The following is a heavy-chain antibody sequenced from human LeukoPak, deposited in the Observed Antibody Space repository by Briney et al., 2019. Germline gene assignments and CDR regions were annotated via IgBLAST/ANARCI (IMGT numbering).Heavy chain of an antibody. Sequence: SETLSLTCSVSGGSIGRGSYYWGWIRQSPGKGLEWIGSIYYSGSTNYNPSLKSRVTISVDTSRNQFSLKLSSVTAANTAVYYCARVAAKTVDYWGQGTLVTVSS. CDR3: ARVAAKTVDY. D-gene: IGHD2-15*01. V-gene: IGHV4-39*07. CDR1: GGSIGRGSYY. J-gene: IGHJ4*02. CDR2: IYYSGST.